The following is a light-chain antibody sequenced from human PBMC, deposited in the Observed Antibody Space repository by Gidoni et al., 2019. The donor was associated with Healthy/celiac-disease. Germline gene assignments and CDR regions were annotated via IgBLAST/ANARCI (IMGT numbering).Light chain of an antibody. V-gene: IGKV1-27*01. CDR3: QTYDSAPRT. CDR2: AES. CDR1: QGISNY. J-gene: IGKJ1*01. Sequence: DIQISQSPSPLSASVGDRVTITCRASQGISNYLARYQQKPGKVPKLLIYAESTVQAGVPSRLSGSGSGTDFTLTIRSLQPEDGATYYWQTYDSAPRTFGQGTKADIK.